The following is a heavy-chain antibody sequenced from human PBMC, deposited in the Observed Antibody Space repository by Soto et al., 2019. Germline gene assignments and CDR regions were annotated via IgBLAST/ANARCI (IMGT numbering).Heavy chain of an antibody. CDR2: FDPEDGET. D-gene: IGHD3-10*01. CDR3: ATLRHYHGSGSYSPGRYYFDY. V-gene: IGHV1-24*01. Sequence: ASVKVSCKVSGYTLTELSMHWVRQAPGKGLEWMGGFDPEDGETIYAQKFQGRVTLTEDTSTDTAYMELSSLRSEDTAVYYCATLRHYHGSGSYSPGRYYFDYWGQGTLVTVSS. CDR1: GYTLTELS. J-gene: IGHJ4*02.